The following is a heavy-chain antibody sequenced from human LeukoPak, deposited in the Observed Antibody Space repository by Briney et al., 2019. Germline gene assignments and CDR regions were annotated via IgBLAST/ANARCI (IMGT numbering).Heavy chain of an antibody. Sequence: PGGSLRLSCAASGFTFSNAWMSWVRQAPGKGLEWVGRIKSKTDGGTTDYAAPVKGRFTISRDDSKNTLYLQMNSLRAEDTAVYYCAKDRGYSYGYYDYWGQGTLVTVSS. D-gene: IGHD5-18*01. CDR1: GFTFSNAW. CDR2: IKSKTDGGTT. V-gene: IGHV3-15*01. CDR3: AKDRGYSYGYYDY. J-gene: IGHJ4*02.